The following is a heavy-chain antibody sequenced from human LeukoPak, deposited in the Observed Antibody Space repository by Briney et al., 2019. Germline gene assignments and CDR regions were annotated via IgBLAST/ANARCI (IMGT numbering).Heavy chain of an antibody. Sequence: GASVKVSCKASGYTFTGYYMHWVRQAPGQGLEWMGRINPNSGGTNYAQKFQGRVTMTRDTSISTAYMELSRLRSDDTAVYYCVRDTPGIAAAGIDYWGQGTLVTVSS. V-gene: IGHV1-2*06. D-gene: IGHD6-13*01. CDR2: INPNSGGT. J-gene: IGHJ4*02. CDR1: GYTFTGYY. CDR3: VRDTPGIAAAGIDY.